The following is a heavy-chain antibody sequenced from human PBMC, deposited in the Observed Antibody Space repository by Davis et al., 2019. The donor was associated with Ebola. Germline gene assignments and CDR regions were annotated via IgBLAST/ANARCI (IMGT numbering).Heavy chain of an antibody. D-gene: IGHD3-10*01. Sequence: ASVKVSCKASGYTFTSYYMHWVRQAPGQGLEWMGWINPNSGGTNYAQKFQGRVTMTRDTSISTAYMELSRLRSDDTAVYYCARERSYLDAFDIWGQGTMITVSS. CDR1: GYTFTSYY. V-gene: IGHV1-2*02. J-gene: IGHJ3*02. CDR2: INPNSGGT. CDR3: ARERSYLDAFDI.